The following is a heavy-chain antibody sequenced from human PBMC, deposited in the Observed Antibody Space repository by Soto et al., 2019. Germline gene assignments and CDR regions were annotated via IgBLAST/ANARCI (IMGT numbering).Heavy chain of an antibody. CDR3: ARDKKPWDVSNDAFDI. CDR1: GGSISSGGYY. CDR2: IYYSGST. Sequence: SETLSLTCTVSGGSISSGGYYWNWIRQHPGKGLEWIGYIYYSGSTYYNPSLKSRVTISVDTSKNQFSLKLSSVTAADTAVYYCARDKKPWDVSNDAFDIWGQGTMVTVSS. V-gene: IGHV4-31*02. D-gene: IGHD1-26*01. J-gene: IGHJ3*02.